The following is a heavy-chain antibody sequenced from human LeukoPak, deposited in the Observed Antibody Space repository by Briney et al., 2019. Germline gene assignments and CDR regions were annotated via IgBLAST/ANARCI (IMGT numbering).Heavy chain of an antibody. D-gene: IGHD5-12*01. Sequence: ASVKVSCKASGYTFTSYAMHWVRQAPGQGLEWMGWITPSGGTNYPQKFQGRVAITRDTSITTAYMDLSRLTSDDTAIYYCASGYDWGLYWGQGTLVTVSS. CDR2: ITPSGGT. CDR3: ASGYDWGLY. CDR1: GYTFTSYA. J-gene: IGHJ4*02. V-gene: IGHV1-2*02.